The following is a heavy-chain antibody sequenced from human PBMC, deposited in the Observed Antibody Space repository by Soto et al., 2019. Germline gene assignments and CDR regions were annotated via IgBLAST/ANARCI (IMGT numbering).Heavy chain of an antibody. CDR2: ISSSSSTI. CDR3: ARDTPITMVRGVAPGYYYMDV. V-gene: IGHV3-48*01. Sequence: PGGSLRLSCAASGFTFSSYSMNWVRQAPGKELEWVSYISSSSSTIYYADSVKGRFTISRDNAKNSLYLQMNSLRAEDTAVYYCARDTPITMVRGVAPGYYYMDVWGKGTTVTVSS. J-gene: IGHJ6*03. D-gene: IGHD3-10*01. CDR1: GFTFSSYS.